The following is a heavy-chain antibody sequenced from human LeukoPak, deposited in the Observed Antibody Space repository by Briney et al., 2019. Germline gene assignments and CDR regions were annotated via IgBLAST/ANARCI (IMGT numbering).Heavy chain of an antibody. J-gene: IGHJ3*02. Sequence: GGSLRLSCAASGFTFSSYAMHWVRQAPGKGLEWVAFIRYDATNKYYADSVKGRFTISRDNSKSTLYLEMNSLRTEDTAVYYCAKELEWKLHAFDIWGQGTMVTVSS. CDR2: IRYDATNK. V-gene: IGHV3-30*02. CDR3: AKELEWKLHAFDI. CDR1: GFTFSSYA. D-gene: IGHD3-3*01.